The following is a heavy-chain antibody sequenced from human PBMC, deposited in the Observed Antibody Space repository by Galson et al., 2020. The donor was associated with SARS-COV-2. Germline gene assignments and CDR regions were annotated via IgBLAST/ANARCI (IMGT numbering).Heavy chain of an antibody. CDR2: INPNSGGT. D-gene: IGHD4-4*01. CDR1: GYTFTGHY. V-gene: IGHV1-2*04. CDR3: ARETGMTTIDFFDS. Sequence: ASAKVSCKASGYTFTGHYMHWVRHAPGQGLEWMGWINPNSGGTNYPQKFQGWVTMTRNTSISTAYMELSSLKSDDTAVYYCARETGMTTIDFFDSCGQGALVTVSS. J-gene: IGHJ4*02.